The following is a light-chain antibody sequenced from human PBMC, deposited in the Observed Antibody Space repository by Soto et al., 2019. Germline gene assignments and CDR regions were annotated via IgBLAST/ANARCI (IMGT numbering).Light chain of an antibody. CDR3: AVDGGRVIWE. Sequence: QTVVTQEPSFSVSPGGTVTLTCGLSSGSVSTGYYPSWYQQTPGQSPRTLIYNTNTRSSGVPDRFSGSILGNKAALTIRVAQADDDSYYYGAVDGGRVIWEFGGGTKLTVL. CDR1: SGSVSTGYY. CDR2: NTN. V-gene: IGLV8-61*01. J-gene: IGLJ2*01.